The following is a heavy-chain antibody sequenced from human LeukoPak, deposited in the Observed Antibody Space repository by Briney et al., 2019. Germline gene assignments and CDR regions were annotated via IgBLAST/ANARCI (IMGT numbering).Heavy chain of an antibody. J-gene: IGHJ5*02. CDR3: ARLRSKYWFDP. D-gene: IGHD4-11*01. V-gene: IGHV3-7*02. Sequence: GGSLRLSCAASGFTLNNYWMSWVRQAPGKGLEWVANIKQDGSEKYYVDSVKGRFTISRDNAKKSLYLQMNSLRADDTAVYYCARLRSKYWFDPWGQGTLVTVSS. CDR1: GFTLNNYW. CDR2: IKQDGSEK.